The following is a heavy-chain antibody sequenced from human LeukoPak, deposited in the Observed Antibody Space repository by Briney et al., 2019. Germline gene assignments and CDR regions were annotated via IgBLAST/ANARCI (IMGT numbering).Heavy chain of an antibody. J-gene: IGHJ6*03. V-gene: IGHV3-20*04. Sequence: GGSLRLSCAASGFTFDDYGMSWVRQAPGKGLEWVSGINWNGGSTVYADSVKGRFTISRDNAKNSLYLQMNSLRAEDTALYYCARQTYYYDSSGYYYDYYYYYYMDVWGKGTTVTISS. D-gene: IGHD3-22*01. CDR3: ARQTYYYDSSGYYYDYYYYYYMDV. CDR1: GFTFDDYG. CDR2: INWNGGST.